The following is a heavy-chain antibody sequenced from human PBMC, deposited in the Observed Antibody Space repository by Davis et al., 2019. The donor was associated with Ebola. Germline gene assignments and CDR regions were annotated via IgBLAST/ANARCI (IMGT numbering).Heavy chain of an antibody. J-gene: IGHJ4*02. CDR3: ARVRVSDIVVVVAAITDLYFDY. Sequence: GESLKISCAASGFTFSSYAMHWVRQAPGKGLEWVAVISYDGSNKYYADSVKGRFTISRDNSKNTLYLQMNSLRAEDTAVYYCARVRVSDIVVVVAAITDLYFDYWGQGTLVTVSS. D-gene: IGHD2-15*01. CDR2: ISYDGSNK. CDR1: GFTFSSYA. V-gene: IGHV3-30-3*01.